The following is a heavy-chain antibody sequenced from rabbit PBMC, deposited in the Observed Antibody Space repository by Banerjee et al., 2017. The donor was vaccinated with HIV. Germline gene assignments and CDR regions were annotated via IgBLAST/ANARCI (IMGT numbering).Heavy chain of an antibody. J-gene: IGHJ3*01. CDR1: GFSFSSGYW. CDR2: IYTGSSGST. Sequence: QSLEESGGDLVKPGASLTLTCTASGFSFSSGYWICWVRQAPGKGLEWIGCIYTGSSGSTYYASWAKGRFTISKTSSTTVTLQMTSLTAADTATYFCARDLHYGAVMWGQGTLVTVS. D-gene: IGHD2-1*01. V-gene: IGHV1S40*01. CDR3: ARDLHYGAVM.